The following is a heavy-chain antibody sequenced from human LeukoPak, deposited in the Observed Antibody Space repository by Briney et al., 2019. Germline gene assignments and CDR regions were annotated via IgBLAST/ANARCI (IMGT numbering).Heavy chain of an antibody. D-gene: IGHD2-8*02. CDR3: AKDLVGLKGDY. J-gene: IGHJ4*02. V-gene: IGHV4-59*01. Sequence: SETLSLTCTVSGGSISSYYWSWIRQPPGKGLEWIGYIYYSGSTNYNPSLKSRVTISVDTSKNQFSLKLSSVTAADTAVYYCAKDLVGLKGDYWGQGTLVTVSS. CDR1: GGSISSYY. CDR2: IYYSGST.